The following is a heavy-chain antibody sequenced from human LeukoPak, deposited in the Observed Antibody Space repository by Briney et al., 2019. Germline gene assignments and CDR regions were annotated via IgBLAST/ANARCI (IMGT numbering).Heavy chain of an antibody. J-gene: IGHJ4*02. CDR3: ARSGALRSTLQHIAAAGMEDY. CDR2: IYHSGST. V-gene: IGHV4-38-2*02. Sequence: PSETLSLTCTVSGYSISSGYYWGWIRQPPGKGLEWIGSIYHSGSTNYNPSLKSRVTISVDTSKNQFSLKLSSVTAADTAVYYCARSGALRSTLQHIAAAGMEDYWGQGTLVTVSS. CDR1: GYSISSGYY. D-gene: IGHD6-13*01.